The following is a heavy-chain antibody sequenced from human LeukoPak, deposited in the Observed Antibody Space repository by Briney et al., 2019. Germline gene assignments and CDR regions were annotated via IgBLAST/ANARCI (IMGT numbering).Heavy chain of an antibody. D-gene: IGHD1-20*01. CDR3: ARLNYYFDY. V-gene: IGHV4-39*01. CDR1: GGSISSSSYY. Sequence: SETLSLTCTVSGGSISSSSYYWGWIRQPPGKGLEWIGSNYYSGSTYYNPSLKSRVTISVDTSKNQFTLKLSFVTAADTAVYYCARLNYYFDYWGQGTLVTVSS. CDR2: NYYSGST. J-gene: IGHJ4*02.